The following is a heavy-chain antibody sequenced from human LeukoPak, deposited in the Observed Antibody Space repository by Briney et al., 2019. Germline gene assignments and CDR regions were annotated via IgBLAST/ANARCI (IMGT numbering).Heavy chain of an antibody. CDR3: AREGGFYRPLDY. V-gene: IGHV4-4*02. CDR2: VHLDGRT. D-gene: IGHD3-3*01. Sequence: KPSGTLSLTCGVSGGSITTTNWWTWVRPPPGKGLEWIGEVHLDGRTNYNPSLESRLTISVDLSENHISLGLTSVTAADTAVYYCAREGGFYRPLDYSGQGTLVTVSS. CDR1: GGSITTTNW. J-gene: IGHJ4*02.